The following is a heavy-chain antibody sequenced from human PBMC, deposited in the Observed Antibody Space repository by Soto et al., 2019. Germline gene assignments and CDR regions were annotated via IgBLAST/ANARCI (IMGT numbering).Heavy chain of an antibody. CDR3: ARDWGGNAGLHWYFDL. D-gene: IGHD3-16*01. Sequence: GGSLRLSCAASWLNVSTNYMSWVRQAPGKGLEWVSVIYSGGDTSYADSVKGRFAISRDNSKNTVFLQMNRVRVEDTAVYYCARDWGGNAGLHWYFDLWGRGTLVTVSS. V-gene: IGHV3-53*01. J-gene: IGHJ2*01. CDR2: IYSGGDT. CDR1: WLNVSTNY.